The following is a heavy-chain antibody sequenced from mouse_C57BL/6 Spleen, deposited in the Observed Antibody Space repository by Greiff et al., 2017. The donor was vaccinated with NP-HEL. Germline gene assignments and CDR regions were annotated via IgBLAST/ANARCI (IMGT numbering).Heavy chain of an antibody. Sequence: VQLQQSDAELVKPGASVKISCKVSGYTFTDHTIHWMKQRPEQGLEWIGYIYPRDGSTKYNEKFKGKATLTADKSSSTAYLQLNSLTSEDSAVYVCARRATYYGNLGDAMDYWGQGTSVTVSS. CDR1: GYTFTDHT. V-gene: IGHV1-78*01. CDR3: ARRATYYGNLGDAMDY. CDR2: IYPRDGST. J-gene: IGHJ4*01. D-gene: IGHD2-10*01.